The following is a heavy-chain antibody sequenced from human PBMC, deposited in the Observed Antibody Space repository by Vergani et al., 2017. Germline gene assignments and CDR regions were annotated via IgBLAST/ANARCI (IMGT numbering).Heavy chain of an antibody. CDR3: AKNPGISTTRHYYAMDV. CDR2: ISPGASTV. V-gene: IGHV3-11*04. D-gene: IGHD1-1*01. J-gene: IGHJ6*04. Sequence: LEESGGGSVKPGGSLRLSCAASGFKFSDHYMSWIRQAPGKGLEWVSHISPGASTVSYTDSVTGRFTVSRDNDNNSLTLDMKTLRVEDTAVYYCAKNPGISTTRHYYAMDVGGKGTTVTVSS. CDR1: GFKFSDHY.